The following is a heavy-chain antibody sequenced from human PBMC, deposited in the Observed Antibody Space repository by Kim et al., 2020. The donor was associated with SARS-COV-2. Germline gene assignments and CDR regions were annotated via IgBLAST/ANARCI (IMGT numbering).Heavy chain of an antibody. CDR3: ARDYGGNSNYFDY. CDR2: IYYSGST. V-gene: IGHV4-39*07. CDR1: GGSISSSSYY. J-gene: IGHJ4*02. D-gene: IGHD4-17*01. Sequence: SETLSLTCTVSGGSISSSSYYWGWIRQPPGKGLEWIGSIYYSGSTYYNPSLKSRVTISVDTSKNQFSLKLSSVTAADTAVYYCARDYGGNSNYFDYWGQGPLVTVSS.